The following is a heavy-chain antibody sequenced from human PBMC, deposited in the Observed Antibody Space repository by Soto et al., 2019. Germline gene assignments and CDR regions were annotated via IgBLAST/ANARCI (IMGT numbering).Heavy chain of an antibody. CDR3: ARQVEMATIFDY. CDR2: IYHSGST. CDR1: GGSISSGGYS. V-gene: IGHV4-30-2*01. J-gene: IGHJ4*02. Sequence: PSETLSPTCAVSGGSISSGGYSWSWIRQPPGKGLEWIGYIYHSGSTYYNPSLKSRVTISVDRSKNQFSLKLSSVTAADTAVYYCARQVEMATIFDYWGQGTLVTVSS. D-gene: IGHD5-12*01.